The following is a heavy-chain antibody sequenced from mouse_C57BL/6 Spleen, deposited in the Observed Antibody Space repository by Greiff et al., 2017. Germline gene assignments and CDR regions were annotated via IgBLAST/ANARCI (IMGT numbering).Heavy chain of an antibody. Sequence: VKLQESGPELVKPGASVKISCKASGYAFSSSWMNWVKQRPGKGLEWIGRIYPGDGDTNYNGKFKGKATLTADKSSSTAYMQLSSLTSEDSAVYFCAKIYYGNYWYFDVWGTGTTVTVSS. J-gene: IGHJ1*03. D-gene: IGHD2-1*01. CDR3: AKIYYGNYWYFDV. V-gene: IGHV1-82*01. CDR1: GYAFSSSW. CDR2: IYPGDGDT.